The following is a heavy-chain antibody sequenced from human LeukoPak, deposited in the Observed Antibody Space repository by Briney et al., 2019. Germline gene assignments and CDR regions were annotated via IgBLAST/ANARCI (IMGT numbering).Heavy chain of an antibody. CDR2: ISAYNGNT. J-gene: IGHJ4*02. CDR3: ARGDCSSTSCYGGLDY. D-gene: IGHD2-2*01. CDR1: GYTFTSYG. Sequence: ASVKVSCKASGYTFTSYGISWVRQAPGQGLEWMGWISAYNGNTNYAQKLQGRVTMTTDTSTSTAYMELSSLRSDDTAVYYCARGDCSSTSCYGGLDYWGQGTLVTVSS. V-gene: IGHV1-18*04.